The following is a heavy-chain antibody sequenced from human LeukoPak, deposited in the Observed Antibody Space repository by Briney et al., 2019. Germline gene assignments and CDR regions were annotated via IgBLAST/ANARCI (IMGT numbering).Heavy chain of an antibody. CDR1: GYTFTSYG. V-gene: IGHV1-18*01. J-gene: IGHJ4*02. D-gene: IGHD4-17*01. CDR2: ISAYNGNT. Sequence: ASVKVSCKASGYTFTSYGISWVRQAPGQGLEWMGWISAYNGNTNYAQKLQGRVTMTTDTSTSTAYMELRSLRSDDTAVYYCARKRRDYGDYVDEYWGQGTLVTVSS. CDR3: ARKRRDYGDYVDEY.